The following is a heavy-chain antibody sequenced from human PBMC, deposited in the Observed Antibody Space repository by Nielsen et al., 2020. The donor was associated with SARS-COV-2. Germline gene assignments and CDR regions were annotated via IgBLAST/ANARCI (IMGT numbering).Heavy chain of an antibody. CDR1: GFTFSNFA. V-gene: IGHV3-30*18. J-gene: IGHJ4*02. CDR3: AKDVWSGAHQIGPDY. Sequence: GESLKISCAASGFTFSNFAMNWVRQVAGRGLEWVAIVSRDGSDTFYVDSVKGRFTISRDNSKNTVYLQMNSLRAEDTAVYHCAKDVWSGAHQIGPDYWCQGTLVTVSS. CDR2: VSRDGSDT. D-gene: IGHD3-3*01.